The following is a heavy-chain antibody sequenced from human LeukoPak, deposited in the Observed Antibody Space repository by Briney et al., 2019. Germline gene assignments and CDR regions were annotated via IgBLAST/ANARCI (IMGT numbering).Heavy chain of an antibody. V-gene: IGHV3-21*01. J-gene: IGHJ6*02. Sequence: KPGGSLRLSCAASGFTFGSYSMNWVRQAPGKGLEWVSSISSSSSYIYYADSVKGRFTISRDNAKNSLYLQMNSLRAEDTAVYYCARGPTHYYYYGMDVWGQGTTVTVSS. CDR3: ARGPTHYYYYGMDV. CDR2: ISSSSSYI. CDR1: GFTFGSYS.